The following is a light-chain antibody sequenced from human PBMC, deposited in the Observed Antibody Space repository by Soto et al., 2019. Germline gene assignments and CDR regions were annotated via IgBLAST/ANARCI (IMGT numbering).Light chain of an antibody. CDR1: SSDVGGYNY. CDR2: DVS. CDR3: SSYVSSSIPYV. Sequence: QSVLTQPASVSGSPGQSITISCTGTSSDVGGYNYVSWYQQHPGKAPKLMIYDVSDRPSGVSNRFSGSKSGNTASLTISGLQAEDGADYYCSSYVSSSIPYVFGTGTKVTVL. J-gene: IGLJ1*01. V-gene: IGLV2-14*01.